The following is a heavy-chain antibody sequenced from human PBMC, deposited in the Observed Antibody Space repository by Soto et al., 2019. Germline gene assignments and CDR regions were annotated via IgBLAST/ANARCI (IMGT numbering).Heavy chain of an antibody. J-gene: IGHJ4*02. D-gene: IGHD1-1*01. CDR3: AHRRGPYNNWNDGDLDY. Sequence: QITLKESGPTLVNPTQTLTLTCTFSGFSLSTNGVGVGWIRQPPGKALECLALIYWDDDKRYNPSLKNRVTIAKDTSKNQVVLTMTNLDPVDTATYYCAHRRGPYNNWNDGDLDYWGQGALVTVSS. CDR1: GFSLSTNGVG. V-gene: IGHV2-5*02. CDR2: IYWDDDK.